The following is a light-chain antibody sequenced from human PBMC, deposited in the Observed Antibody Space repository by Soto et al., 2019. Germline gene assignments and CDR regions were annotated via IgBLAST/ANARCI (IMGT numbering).Light chain of an antibody. Sequence: QSALTQPASVSGSPGQSITISCTGTSSDVGGYDYVSWYQQHPGKAPKLMVYDVTIRPSGVSTRFSASKSDNTAALTISGLQAEDEADYYCSSYTSSSTLVFGGGTKVTVL. J-gene: IGLJ2*01. CDR3: SSYTSSSTLV. CDR1: SSDVGGYDY. CDR2: DVT. V-gene: IGLV2-14*03.